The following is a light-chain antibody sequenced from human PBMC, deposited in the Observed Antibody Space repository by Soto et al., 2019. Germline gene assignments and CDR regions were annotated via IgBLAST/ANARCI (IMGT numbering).Light chain of an antibody. CDR1: SSDVGGYNY. CDR2: DVS. V-gene: IGLV2-14*01. Sequence: QPALTQPASVSGSPGQSITISCTGTSSDVGGYNYVSWYQQHPGKAPKFMIYDVSNRPSGVSNRFSGSKSGNTASLTISGLQAEDEADYYCCSYTTSNTRQIVFGTGTKLTVL. J-gene: IGLJ1*01. CDR3: CSYTTSNTRQIV.